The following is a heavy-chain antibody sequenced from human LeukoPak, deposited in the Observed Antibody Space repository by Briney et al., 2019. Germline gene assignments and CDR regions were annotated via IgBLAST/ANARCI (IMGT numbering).Heavy chain of an antibody. D-gene: IGHD3-22*01. J-gene: IGHJ4*02. Sequence: ASVKVSCKASGYTFTSYGISWVRQAPGQGLEWMGWISAYNGNTNYAQKLQGRVTMTTDTSTSTAYMELRSLRSDDTAVYYCARGATYYYDSSGYYYPRGYFDYWGQGTLVTASS. V-gene: IGHV1-18*01. CDR1: GYTFTSYG. CDR3: ARGATYYYDSSGYYYPRGYFDY. CDR2: ISAYNGNT.